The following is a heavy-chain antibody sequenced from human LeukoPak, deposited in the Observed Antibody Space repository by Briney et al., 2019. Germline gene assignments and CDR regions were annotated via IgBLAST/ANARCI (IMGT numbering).Heavy chain of an antibody. Sequence: SETLSLTCTVSGGSISSYYWSWIRQPPGKGLEWIGYIYYSGSTNYNPSLKSRVTISVDTSKNQFSLKLNSVTAADTAVYYCARNDSWSAMGYWGQGTLVTVSS. CDR3: ARNDSWSAMGY. CDR2: IYYSGST. D-gene: IGHD3-3*01. V-gene: IGHV4-59*01. J-gene: IGHJ4*02. CDR1: GGSISSYY.